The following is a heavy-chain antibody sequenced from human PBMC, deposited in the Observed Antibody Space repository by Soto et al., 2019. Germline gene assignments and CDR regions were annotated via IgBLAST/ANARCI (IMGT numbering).Heavy chain of an antibody. CDR3: AKEGTIRIGAPSDGMDV. Sequence: EAQLLESGGGLVQPGGSLRLSCVASGFRFSSYAMNWVRQAPGKGLEWGSSISGIGDNTYYADSVKCRFAISRDNSKNTLYMQMNSLRAEDTALYYCAKEGTIRIGAPSDGMDVWGQGTTAAVAS. CDR1: GFRFSSYA. CDR2: ISGIGDNT. D-gene: IGHD1-7*01. V-gene: IGHV3-23*01. J-gene: IGHJ6*02.